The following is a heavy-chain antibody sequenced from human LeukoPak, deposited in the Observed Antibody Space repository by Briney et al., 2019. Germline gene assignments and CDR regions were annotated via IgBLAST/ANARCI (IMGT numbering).Heavy chain of an antibody. J-gene: IGHJ4*02. CDR1: GFTVSSNY. Sequence: GGSLRLSCAASGFTVSSNYMSWVRQAPGKGLEWVSVIYSGGSTYYADSVKGRFTISRDNSKNTLYLQMNSLRAEDTAVYYCAREVPATAMYFDYWGQGTLVTVSS. V-gene: IGHV3-53*01. CDR3: AREVPATAMYFDY. D-gene: IGHD2-2*01. CDR2: IYSGGST.